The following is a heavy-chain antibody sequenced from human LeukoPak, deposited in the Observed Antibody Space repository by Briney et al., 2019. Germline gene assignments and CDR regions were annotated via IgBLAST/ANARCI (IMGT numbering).Heavy chain of an antibody. D-gene: IGHD3-16*02. CDR3: ARDQGSYLRGVDY. V-gene: IGHV4-38-2*02. CDR2: IYHSGSN. J-gene: IGHJ4*02. Sequence: SETLSLTCTVSGYSISSGYYWGWIRQPPGKGLEWIGSIYHSGSNYYNPSLKSRVTISVDTSKNQFSLKLSSVTAADTAVYYCARDQGSYLRGVDYWGQGTLVTVSS. CDR1: GYSISSGYY.